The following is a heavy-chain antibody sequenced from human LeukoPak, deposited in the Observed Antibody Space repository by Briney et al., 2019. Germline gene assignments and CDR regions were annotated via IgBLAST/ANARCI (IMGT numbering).Heavy chain of an antibody. D-gene: IGHD2-2*02. CDR3: ARDRPGRYCSSNSCYTASPFDP. CDR2: IIPKFGTA. Sequence: ASVKVSCKASGYTFTGYYMHWVRQAPGQGLEWMGGIIPKFGTAIYAQKFQGRVTITEDESTSTAYMELSSLRSEDTAVYYCARDRPGRYCSSNSCYTASPFDPWGQGTLVTVSS. V-gene: IGHV1-69*13. CDR1: GYTFTGYY. J-gene: IGHJ5*02.